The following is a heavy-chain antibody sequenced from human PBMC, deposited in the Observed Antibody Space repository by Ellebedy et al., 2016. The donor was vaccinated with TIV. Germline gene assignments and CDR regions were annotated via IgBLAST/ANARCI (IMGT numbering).Heavy chain of an antibody. V-gene: IGHV3-21*01. CDR2: ISSSGTYI. Sequence: GESLKISCAASGFTFSSYSMNWVRQAPGKGLEWVSCISSSGTYIYYADSLKGRFTISRDSAKNPLYLQMNSLRAEDTAVYYCARGSGDLPFDYWGQGTLVTVSS. J-gene: IGHJ4*02. CDR3: ARGSGDLPFDY. CDR1: GFTFSSYS. D-gene: IGHD4-17*01.